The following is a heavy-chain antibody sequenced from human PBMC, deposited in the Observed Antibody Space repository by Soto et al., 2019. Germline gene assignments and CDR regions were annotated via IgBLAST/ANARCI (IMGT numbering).Heavy chain of an antibody. V-gene: IGHV1-69*13. CDR2: IIPIFGTA. J-gene: IGHJ4*02. Sequence: SVKVSCKASGGTFSSYAISWVRQALGQGLEWMGGIIPIFGTANYAQKFQGRVTITADESTSTAYMELSSLRSEDTAVYYCARDPNYDFWSGYYTPYYFDYWGQGTLVTVS. CDR1: GGTFSSYA. D-gene: IGHD3-3*01. CDR3: ARDPNYDFWSGYYTPYYFDY.